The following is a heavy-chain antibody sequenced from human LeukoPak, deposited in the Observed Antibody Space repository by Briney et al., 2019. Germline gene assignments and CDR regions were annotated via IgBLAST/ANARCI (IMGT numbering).Heavy chain of an antibody. CDR3: AKGPKKQMVGSRGYYFDF. D-gene: IGHD6-13*01. CDR1: GFTFSSYA. V-gene: IGHV3-23*01. CDR2: ISDSGGSR. J-gene: IGHJ2*01. Sequence: GGSLRLSCGASGFTFSSYAMSWVRQAPGKGLEWVSGISDSGGSRHYADSVKGRFTISRDNSKNTLYLQVNSLRAEDTAVYFCAKGPKKQMVGSRGYYFDFWGRGTLVTVSS.